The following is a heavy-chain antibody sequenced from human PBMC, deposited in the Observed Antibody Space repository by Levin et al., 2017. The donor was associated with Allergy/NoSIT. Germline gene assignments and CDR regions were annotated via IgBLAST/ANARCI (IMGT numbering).Heavy chain of an antibody. D-gene: IGHD4-17*01. CDR2: IYPSDSDA. Sequence: GESLKISCKGSGYTFSSYWIGWVRQKPGKGLEWMGIIYPSDSDARYSPSFQGQVTISADKSISTAFLQWSSLTASDSAMYYCARLRRIAVRYDAFAIWGQGTMVSVSS. V-gene: IGHV5-51*01. CDR1: GYTFSSYW. J-gene: IGHJ3*02. CDR3: ARLRRIAVRYDAFAI.